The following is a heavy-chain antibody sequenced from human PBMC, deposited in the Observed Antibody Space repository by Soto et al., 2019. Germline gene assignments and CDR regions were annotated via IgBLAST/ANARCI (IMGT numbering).Heavy chain of an antibody. D-gene: IGHD3-10*01. CDR1: GYSFTSYW. CDR3: ARGPEVTMVRGVYYYGMDV. Sequence: GESLKISCKGSGYSFTSYWIGWVRQMPGKGLEWMGIIYPGDSDTRYSPSFQGQVTISADKSISTAYLQWSSLKASDTAVYYCARGPEVTMVRGVYYYGMDVWGQGTTVTVSS. J-gene: IGHJ6*02. V-gene: IGHV5-51*01. CDR2: IYPGDSDT.